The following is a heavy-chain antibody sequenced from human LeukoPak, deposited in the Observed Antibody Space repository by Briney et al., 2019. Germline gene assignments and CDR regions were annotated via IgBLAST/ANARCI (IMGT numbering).Heavy chain of an antibody. J-gene: IGHJ5*02. CDR3: ARPYYYDSRIDP. CDR1: GGSVSSGDYY. D-gene: IGHD3-22*01. CDR2: MYYSGST. Sequence: SETLSLTCSVSGGSVSSGDYYWSWMRQPPGKGLEWISYMYYSGSTYYNPSLKSRVTMSADTSKNQLSLKLSSVTAADTAVYYCARPYYYDSRIDPWGQGILVTVSS. V-gene: IGHV4-30-4*01.